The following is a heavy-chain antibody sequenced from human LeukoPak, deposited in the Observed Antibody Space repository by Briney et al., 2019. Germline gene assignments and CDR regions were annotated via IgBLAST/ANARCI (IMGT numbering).Heavy chain of an antibody. V-gene: IGHV5-51*01. J-gene: IGHJ5*02. CDR3: ARLLVVPAAVPNWFDP. D-gene: IGHD2-2*01. CDR1: GYSITSYC. CDR2: LFPGDSDT. Sequence: GGSLKIPCKGSGYSITSYCFGWVRQKPGKGLEWMGILFPGDSDTRYSPPFQGQVTISADKSISTAYLQWSSLKASDTAMYYCARLLVVPAAVPNWFDPWGEATQVTVSS.